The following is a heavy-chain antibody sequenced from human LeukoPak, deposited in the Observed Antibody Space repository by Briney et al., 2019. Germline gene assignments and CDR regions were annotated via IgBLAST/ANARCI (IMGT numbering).Heavy chain of an antibody. CDR2: LNPKSGDT. CDR1: GYTFTSFD. CDR3: ATEGVGVSSSLYRQQFYMDD. D-gene: IGHD6-6*01. V-gene: IGHV1-8*01. J-gene: IGHJ6*03. Sequence: ASVRVSCKASGYTFTSFDINWVRQAPGQGLEWMGYLNPKSGDTAYAPKFLGRVTMTRNTSISTAYMELSSLTSEDTAVYYCATEGVGVSSSLYRQQFYMDDWGIGTTVTVSS.